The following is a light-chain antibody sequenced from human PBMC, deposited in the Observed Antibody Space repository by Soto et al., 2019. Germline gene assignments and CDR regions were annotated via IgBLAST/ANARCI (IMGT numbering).Light chain of an antibody. CDR3: GTWDNSLSAVV. J-gene: IGLJ2*01. Sequence: QSVLTQPPSVSAAPGQTVTISCSGSSSNIGNNYVSWYQQLPGTAPKLLIYDSNKRPSGIPDRFSGSKSGTSATLGITGLQTGDEADYYCGTWDNSLSAVVFGGGTKRTV. CDR1: SSNIGNNY. V-gene: IGLV1-51*01. CDR2: DSN.